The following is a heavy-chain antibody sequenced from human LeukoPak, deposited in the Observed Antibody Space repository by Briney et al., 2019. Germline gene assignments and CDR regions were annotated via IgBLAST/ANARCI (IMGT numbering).Heavy chain of an antibody. CDR1: GGSISSSSYY. D-gene: IGHD6-13*01. CDR2: IYYRGST. CDR3: ARGEEYSSSLYQCDY. J-gene: IGHJ4*02. V-gene: IGHV4-39*01. Sequence: PSETLSLTCTVSGGSISSSSYYWGWIRQPPGKGLEWIGYIYYRGSTYYNPSLKSRVTISVDTSKNQFSLKLSSVTAADTAVYYCARGEEYSSSLYQCDYWGQGTLVTVSS.